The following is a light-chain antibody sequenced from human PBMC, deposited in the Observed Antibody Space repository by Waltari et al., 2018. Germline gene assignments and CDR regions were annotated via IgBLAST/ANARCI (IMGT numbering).Light chain of an antibody. J-gene: IGKJ4*01. V-gene: IGKV3-15*01. CDR3: QQYENWPLT. CDR2: GAS. CDR1: QPIRSS. Sequence: EIVMTQSPATLSVSPGEGPTLSCRASQPIRSSLVWYQQKPGQAPTLLIYGASTRDTGVPARFSGSGSGTEFTLAISNLQSEDFAVYYCQQYENWPLTFGGGTKVEIK.